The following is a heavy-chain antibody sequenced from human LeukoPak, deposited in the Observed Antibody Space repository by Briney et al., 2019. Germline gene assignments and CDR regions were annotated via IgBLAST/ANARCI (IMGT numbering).Heavy chain of an antibody. CDR2: MNPNSGNA. J-gene: IGHJ4*02. Sequence: GASVKVSCKASGYTFTSYDINWVRQATGQGLEWMGWMNPNSGNAGYAQKFQGRVTMTRNTSISTAYTELSSLRSEDTAVYYCARGARQDLRYFDWLGPDYWGQGTLVTVSS. CDR1: GYTFTSYD. V-gene: IGHV1-8*01. CDR3: ARGARQDLRYFDWLGPDY. D-gene: IGHD3-9*01.